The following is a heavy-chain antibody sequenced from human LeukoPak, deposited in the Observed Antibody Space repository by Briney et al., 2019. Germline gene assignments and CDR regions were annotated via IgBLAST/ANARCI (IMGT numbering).Heavy chain of an antibody. Sequence: SETLSLTCTVSGGSISSYYRSWIRQPPGKGLEWIGYIYYSGNTNYNPSLKSRVTLSVDTSKNQFSLKLSSVTAADTAVYYCARHGDGYNWSPWDYWGQGTLVTVSS. CDR1: GGSISSYY. D-gene: IGHD5-24*01. CDR3: ARHGDGYNWSPWDY. CDR2: IYYSGNT. V-gene: IGHV4-59*08. J-gene: IGHJ4*02.